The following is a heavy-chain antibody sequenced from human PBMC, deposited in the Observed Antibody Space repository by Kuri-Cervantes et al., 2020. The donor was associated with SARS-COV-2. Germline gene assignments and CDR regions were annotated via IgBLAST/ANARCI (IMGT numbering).Heavy chain of an antibody. J-gene: IGHJ6*01. Sequence: ASVKVSCKASGYTFTGYYMHWVRQAPGQGLEWMGWINPNSGGTNYARKFQGWVTMTRDTSISTAYMELSRLRSDDTAVYYCARGGDIVVVPAAASGVTYYYYGMDVWGQGTTVT. CDR2: INPNSGGT. CDR3: ARGGDIVVVPAAASGVTYYYYGMDV. CDR1: GYTFTGYY. D-gene: IGHD2-2*01. V-gene: IGHV1-2*04.